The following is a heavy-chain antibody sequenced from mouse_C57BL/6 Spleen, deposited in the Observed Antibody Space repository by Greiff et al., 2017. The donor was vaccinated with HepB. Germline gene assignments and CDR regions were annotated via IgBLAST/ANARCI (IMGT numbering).Heavy chain of an antibody. CDR3: VRHSKADWYFDV. CDR1: GFSFNTYA. CDR2: IRSKSNNYAT. V-gene: IGHV10-1*01. Sequence: DAGGGLVQPKGSLKLSCAASGFSFNTYAMNWVRQAPGKGLEWVARIRSKSNNYATYYADSVKDRFTISRDDSESMLYLQMNNLKTEDTAMYYCVRHSKADWYFDVWGTGTTVTVSS. J-gene: IGHJ1*03.